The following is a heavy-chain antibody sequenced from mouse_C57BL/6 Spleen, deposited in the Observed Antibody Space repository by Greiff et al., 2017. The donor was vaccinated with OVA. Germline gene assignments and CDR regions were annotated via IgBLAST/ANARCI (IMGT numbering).Heavy chain of an antibody. CDR3: ARYYSNFYAMDY. CDR1: GYSITSGYY. V-gene: IGHV3-6*01. Sequence: EVQVVESGPGLVKPSQSLSLTCSVTGYSITSGYYWNWIRQFPGNKLEWMGYISYDGSNNYNPSLKNRISITRDTSKNQFFLKLNSVTTEDTATYYCARYYSNFYAMDYWGQGTSVTVSS. CDR2: ISYDGSN. D-gene: IGHD2-5*01. J-gene: IGHJ4*01.